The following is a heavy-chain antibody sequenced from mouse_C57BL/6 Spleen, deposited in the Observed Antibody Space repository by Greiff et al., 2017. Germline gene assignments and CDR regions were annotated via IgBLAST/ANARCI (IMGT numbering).Heavy chain of an antibody. J-gene: IGHJ2*01. V-gene: IGHV1-82*01. D-gene: IGHD3-2*02. Sequence: VQLQQSGPELVKPGASVKISCKASGYAFSSSWMNWVKQRPGKGLEWIGRIYPGDGDTNYNEKFKGKATLTADKASSTAYMQLSSLTSEDSAVYFCARASSGYDDYWGQGTTLTVSS. CDR2: IYPGDGDT. CDR1: GYAFSSSW. CDR3: ARASSGYDDY.